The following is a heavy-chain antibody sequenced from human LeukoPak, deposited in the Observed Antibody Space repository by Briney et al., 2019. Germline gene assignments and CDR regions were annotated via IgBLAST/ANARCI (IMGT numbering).Heavy chain of an antibody. D-gene: IGHD5-18*01. V-gene: IGHV3-23*01. Sequence: QPGGSLRLSCAASGFTFSSYAMSWVRQAPGKGLEWVSAISGSGGSTYYADSVKGRFTISRDNSKNTLYLQMNSLRAEDTAVYYCAKDQGTPYTAMVTVPDYWGQGTLVTVSS. CDR1: GFTFSSYA. CDR3: AKDQGTPYTAMVTVPDY. CDR2: ISGSGGST. J-gene: IGHJ4*02.